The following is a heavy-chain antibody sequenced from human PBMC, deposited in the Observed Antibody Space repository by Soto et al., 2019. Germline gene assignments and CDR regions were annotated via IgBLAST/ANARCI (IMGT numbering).Heavy chain of an antibody. CDR2: TRKETDSYST. V-gene: IGHV3-72*01. CDR3: PRGPGYTCDCPCFDH. D-gene: IGHD2-21*02. CDR1: GFTFSDYY. J-gene: IGHJ1*01. Sequence: GGSLRLSCAASGFTFSDYYRDWVRHAPGKVLEWVGRTRKETDSYSTEYAASVNGRFTISSDYSLDSLFLQINSLRTEDTAIYYCPRGPGYTCDCPCFDHWGRGTLVTVSS.